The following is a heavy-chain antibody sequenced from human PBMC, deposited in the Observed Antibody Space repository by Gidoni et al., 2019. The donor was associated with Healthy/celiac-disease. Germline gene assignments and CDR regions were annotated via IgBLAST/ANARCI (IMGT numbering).Heavy chain of an antibody. CDR3: AKALRVAAAVIYYYGMDV. D-gene: IGHD6-13*01. V-gene: IGHV3-30*18. J-gene: IGHJ6*02. Sequence: QVQLVASGGGVVQPGRFLRFSCAASGFPFSRYGMHWVRQAPGKGLEWVAVISYDGSNKYYADSVKGRFTISRDNSKNTLYLQMNSLRAEDTAVYYCAKALRVAAAVIYYYGMDVWGQGTTVTVSS. CDR1: GFPFSRYG. CDR2: ISYDGSNK.